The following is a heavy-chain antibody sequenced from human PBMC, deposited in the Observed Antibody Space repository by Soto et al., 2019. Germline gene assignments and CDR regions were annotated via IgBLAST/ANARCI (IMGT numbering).Heavy chain of an antibody. CDR2: IYYSGST. Sequence: SETLSLTCTVSGGSISSYYWSWIRQPPGKGLEWIGYIYYSGSTNYNPSLKSRVTISVDTSKNQFSPKLSSVTAADTAVYYCARVPNKVHGYYYGMDVWGQGTTVTVSS. CDR3: ARVPNKVHGYYYGMDV. V-gene: IGHV4-59*01. J-gene: IGHJ6*02. CDR1: GGSISSYY.